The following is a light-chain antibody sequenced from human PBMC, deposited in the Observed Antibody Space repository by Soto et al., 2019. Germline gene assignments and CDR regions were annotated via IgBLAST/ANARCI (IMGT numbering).Light chain of an antibody. CDR1: QSISSY. CDR2: AAS. Sequence: DIQMTQSPSSLSASVGDRVTITCRASQSISSYLNWYQQKPGKAPKLLIYAASSLQSGVPSRFSGSGSGTDFTLTIRSLQPEDFATYYCQQSYSTWTCGQGTQVEIK. CDR3: QQSYSTWT. V-gene: IGKV1-39*01. J-gene: IGKJ1*01.